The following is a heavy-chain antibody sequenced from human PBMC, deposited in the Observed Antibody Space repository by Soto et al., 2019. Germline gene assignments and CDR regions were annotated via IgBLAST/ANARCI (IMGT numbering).Heavy chain of an antibody. CDR1: GGSISSSNW. CDR3: ARETADSSSTSCYYYYYYGMDV. Sequence: SETLSLTCAVSGGSISSSNWWSWVRQPPGKGLEWIGEIYHSGSTNYNPSLKSRVTISVDKSKNQFSLKLSSVTAADTAVYYCARETADSSSTSCYYYYYYGMDVWGQGTKVTVSS. J-gene: IGHJ6*02. V-gene: IGHV4-4*02. D-gene: IGHD2-2*01. CDR2: IYHSGST.